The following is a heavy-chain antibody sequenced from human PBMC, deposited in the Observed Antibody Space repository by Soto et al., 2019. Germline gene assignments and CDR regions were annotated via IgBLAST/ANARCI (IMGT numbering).Heavy chain of an antibody. CDR2: INPIFGTA. CDR1: GGTFSSYA. D-gene: IGHD2-2*01. CDR3: ATAPDVVVPAAPYYYGMDV. V-gene: IGHV1-69*01. J-gene: IGHJ6*02. Sequence: QVQLVQSGAEVKKPGSSVKVSCKASGGTFSSYAISWVRQAPGQGLEWMGGINPIFGTANYAQKFQGRVTITADESTSTAYMELSSLRSEDTAVCYCATAPDVVVPAAPYYYGMDVWGQGTTVTVSS.